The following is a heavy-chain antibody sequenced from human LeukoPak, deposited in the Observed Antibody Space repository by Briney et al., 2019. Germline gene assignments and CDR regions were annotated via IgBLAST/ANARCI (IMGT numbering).Heavy chain of an antibody. J-gene: IGHJ4*02. V-gene: IGHV1-69*13. CDR1: GGTFSSYA. Sequence: SVTVSCKASGGTFSSYAISWVRQAPGQGLEWMGGIIPIFGTANYAQKFQGRVTITADESTSTAYMELSSLRSEDTAVYYCATEGPVGTKLYFDYWGQGTLVTVSS. CDR2: IIPIFGTA. D-gene: IGHD2-8*01. CDR3: ATEGPVGTKLYFDY.